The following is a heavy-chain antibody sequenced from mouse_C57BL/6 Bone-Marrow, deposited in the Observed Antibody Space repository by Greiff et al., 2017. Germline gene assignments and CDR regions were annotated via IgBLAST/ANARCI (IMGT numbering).Heavy chain of an antibody. CDR1: GYTFTEYT. D-gene: IGHD2-14*01. V-gene: IGHV1-62-2*01. J-gene: IGHJ2*01. CDR2: FYPGSGCI. CDR3: ARHEAYYRSFDY. Sequence: VKLQESGAELVKPGASVKLSCKASGYTFTEYTIHWVKQRSGQGLVWIGWFYPGSGCIKYNEKFKDKATLTADKTASTVYRELSRLTSEDSAVYFCARHEAYYRSFDYWGQGTTLTVAA.